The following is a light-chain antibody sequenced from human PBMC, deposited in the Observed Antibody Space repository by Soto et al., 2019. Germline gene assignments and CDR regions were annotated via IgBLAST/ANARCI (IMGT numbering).Light chain of an antibody. CDR3: SSYTSGITVV. CDR1: SSDIGGYHY. V-gene: IGLV2-14*01. Sequence: QSALTQPASVSGSPGQSITISCTGTSSDIGGYHYVYWFQQHPGKAPKLMIYDVSTRPPGVSDRFSGSKSGNTASLTISGLQAEDEADYYCSSYTSGITVVFGGGTKLTVL. J-gene: IGLJ2*01. CDR2: DVS.